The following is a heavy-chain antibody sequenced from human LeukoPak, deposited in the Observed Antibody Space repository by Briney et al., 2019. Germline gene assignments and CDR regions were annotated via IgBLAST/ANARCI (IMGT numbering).Heavy chain of an antibody. CDR3: ARIAVAGRNWFDP. CDR2: IIPVLGTS. CDR1: RGTFSSYA. J-gene: IGHJ5*02. Sequence: SVKVSCKASRGTFSSYAISWVRQAPGQGLEWMGGIIPVLGTSNYAQKFQGRVTITADESTSTAYMELRSLRSDDTAVYYCARIAVAGRNWFDPWGQGTLVTVSS. V-gene: IGHV1-69*13. D-gene: IGHD6-19*01.